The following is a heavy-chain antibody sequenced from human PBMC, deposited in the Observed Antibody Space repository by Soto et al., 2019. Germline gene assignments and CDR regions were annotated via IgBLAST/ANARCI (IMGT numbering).Heavy chain of an antibody. V-gene: IGHV1-18*01. CDR3: APHTLDTGMPSGY. D-gene: IGHD5-18*01. Sequence: QVQLVQSGAEVREPGASVKVSCKASGYTFTNYGVSWVRQAPGQGLEWMGWIGGYKGNTNYAQEPQRRVTLTTDTSTSTAYMELRSLRSDDTAVYYCAPHTLDTGMPSGYWGQGTLVTVSS. CDR2: IGGYKGNT. J-gene: IGHJ4*02. CDR1: GYTFTNYG.